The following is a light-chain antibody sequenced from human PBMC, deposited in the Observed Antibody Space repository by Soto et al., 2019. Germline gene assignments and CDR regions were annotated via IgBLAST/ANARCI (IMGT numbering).Light chain of an antibody. CDR1: QRVSPY. CDR3: QQYGTSSWT. CDR2: ATN. V-gene: IGKV3-20*01. J-gene: IGKJ1*01. Sequence: EVVPTQSPGTLSLSPGERATLSCRASQRVSPYLAWYQQKPGQAPRLLLFATNYRAPGIPDRFSGSGSGTDFTLTISRLEPEDFAVYYCQQYGTSSWTFGQGTKVDIK.